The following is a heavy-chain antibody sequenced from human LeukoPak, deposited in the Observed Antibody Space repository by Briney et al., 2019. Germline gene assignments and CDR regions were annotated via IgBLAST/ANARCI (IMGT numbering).Heavy chain of an antibody. CDR1: GFTFSSYW. CDR2: INTDGSST. D-gene: IGHD3-10*01. Sequence: GGSLRLSCAASGFTFSSYWMHWVRHAPGKGLVWVSRINTDGSSTSYADSVKGRFTISRDNAKNTLYLQMNSLRAEDTAVYDCARAGGFGYYFDYWGQGTLVTVSS. CDR3: ARAGGFGYYFDY. V-gene: IGHV3-74*01. J-gene: IGHJ4*02.